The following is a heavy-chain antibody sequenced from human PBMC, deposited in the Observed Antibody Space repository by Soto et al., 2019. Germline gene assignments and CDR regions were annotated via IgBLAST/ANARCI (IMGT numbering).Heavy chain of an antibody. CDR3: VRGRANYYFDF. D-gene: IGHD1-1*01. CDR2: ISGGGVPV. V-gene: IGHV3-48*02. J-gene: IGHJ4*02. CDR1: GFTFSGYS. Sequence: LRLSFKASGFTFSGYSMDWVRQAPGKGLEWIAYISGGGVPVYYADSVKGRFTISRDNAKNSLYLQMNHLRDEDTAIYYCVRGRANYYFDFWGQGALVTVSS.